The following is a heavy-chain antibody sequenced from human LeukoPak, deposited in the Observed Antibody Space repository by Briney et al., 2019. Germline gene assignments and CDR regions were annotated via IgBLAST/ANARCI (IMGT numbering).Heavy chain of an antibody. CDR3: ASFSRITIFGVVTSAFFDY. J-gene: IGHJ4*02. CDR2: IKQDGSVK. V-gene: IGHV3-7*03. Sequence: GGSLRLSCAASGFTFSSYWMSWVRQAPGKGLEWVANIKQDGSVKYYVDSVKGRFTISRDNAKNSLYLQMNSLRAEDTAVYYCASFSRITIFGVVTSAFFDYWGQGALVTVSS. D-gene: IGHD3-3*01. CDR1: GFTFSSYW.